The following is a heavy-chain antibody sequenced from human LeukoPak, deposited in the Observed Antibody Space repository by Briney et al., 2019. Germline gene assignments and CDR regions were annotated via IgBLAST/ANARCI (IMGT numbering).Heavy chain of an antibody. Sequence: SETLSLTCAVSGGSISSSNWWSWVRQPPGKGLEWIGEIYHSGSTNYNPSLKSRVTISGDKSKNQFSLKLGSVTAADTAVYYCASLSMTEGSYYFDYWGQGTLVTVSS. CDR1: GGSISSSNW. CDR2: IYHSGST. D-gene: IGHD1-14*01. V-gene: IGHV4-4*02. J-gene: IGHJ4*02. CDR3: ASLSMTEGSYYFDY.